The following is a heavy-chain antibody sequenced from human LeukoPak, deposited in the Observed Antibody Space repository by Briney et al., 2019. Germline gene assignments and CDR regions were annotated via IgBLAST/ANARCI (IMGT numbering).Heavy chain of an antibody. Sequence: GGSLRLSCQASGFTFSNYAMSWVRQAPGKGLEWVSSINNGGGGSFFADSVKGRFTISRDNSKNTLYLQMNSLRAEDTAVYYCAESLNYYDSSGYLSWGQGTLVTVSS. CDR1: GFTFSNYA. D-gene: IGHD3-22*01. J-gene: IGHJ5*02. CDR3: AESLNYYDSSGYLS. V-gene: IGHV3-23*01. CDR2: INNGGGGS.